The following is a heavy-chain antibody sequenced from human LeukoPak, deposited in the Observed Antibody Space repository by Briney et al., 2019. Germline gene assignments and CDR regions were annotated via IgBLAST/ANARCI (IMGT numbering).Heavy chain of an antibody. J-gene: IGHJ5*02. Sequence: SETLSLTFTVSGDSINSNNYYWGGVREPPGKGLERIGSISFTGSTYYNPSLKSRGTLSVDTSKNHFSLKLSSVTAADTAVYYCARHTYGSGTYYNAWCQGTLVTVSS. V-gene: IGHV4-39*01. CDR1: GDSINSNNYY. CDR2: ISFTGST. CDR3: ARHTYGSGTYYNA. D-gene: IGHD3-10*01.